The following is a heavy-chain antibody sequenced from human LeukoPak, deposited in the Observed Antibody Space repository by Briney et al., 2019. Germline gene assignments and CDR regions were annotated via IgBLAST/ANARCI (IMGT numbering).Heavy chain of an antibody. CDR1: GGSISSYY. V-gene: IGHV4-59*01. CDR3: ARGASSSSGGYYYYYMDV. J-gene: IGHJ6*03. CDR2: IYYNGRT. Sequence: SETLSLTCTVSGGSISSYYWSWIRQPPGKGLEWIGFIYYNGRTTSNPSLKSRVTISVDTSKNQFSLNLSSVTAADTAVYYCARGASSSSGGYYYYYMDVWGKGTTVTVSS. D-gene: IGHD6-6*01.